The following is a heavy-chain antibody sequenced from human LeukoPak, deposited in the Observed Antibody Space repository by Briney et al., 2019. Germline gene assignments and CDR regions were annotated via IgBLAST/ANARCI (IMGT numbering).Heavy chain of an antibody. V-gene: IGHV4-39*01. CDR3: AKAHYVTWFDP. Sequence: SETLSLTCTVSGGSISSSSYYWGWIRQPPGKGLEWIGSIYYSGSTYSNLSLKSRVTISVDTSNNQFSLKLSSVTAADTAVYYCAKAHYVTWFDPWGQGTLVTVSS. D-gene: IGHD3-16*01. CDR1: GGSISSSSYY. CDR2: IYYSGST. J-gene: IGHJ5*02.